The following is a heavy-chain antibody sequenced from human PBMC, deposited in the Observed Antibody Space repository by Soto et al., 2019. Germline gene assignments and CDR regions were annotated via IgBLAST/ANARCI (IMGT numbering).Heavy chain of an antibody. J-gene: IGHJ5*02. CDR2: INHTEGT. V-gene: IGHV4-34*01. CDR3: ATRITVFGLLIPPFDP. D-gene: IGHD3-3*01. CDR1: GGSVNGYY. Sequence: KPSETLSLTCAVYGGSVNGYYWNWIRQPPGKGLEWIGEINHTEGTHYNPSLKSRVTMSVDTSKNQFSLRLSSVTAADTAIYYCATRITVFGLLIPPFDPWGQGTQVTVSS.